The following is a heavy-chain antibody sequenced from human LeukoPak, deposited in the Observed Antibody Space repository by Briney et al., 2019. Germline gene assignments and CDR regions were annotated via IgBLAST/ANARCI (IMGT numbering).Heavy chain of an antibody. CDR3: ARAQIAVAANWFDP. Sequence: SETLSLTCTVSGGSISSYYWSWIRQPPGKGLEWIGYIYYSGSTNYNPSLKSRVTISVDTSKNQLSLKLSSVTAADTAVYYCARAQIAVAANWFDPWGQGTLVTVSS. V-gene: IGHV4-59*01. CDR2: IYYSGST. J-gene: IGHJ5*02. D-gene: IGHD6-19*01. CDR1: GGSISSYY.